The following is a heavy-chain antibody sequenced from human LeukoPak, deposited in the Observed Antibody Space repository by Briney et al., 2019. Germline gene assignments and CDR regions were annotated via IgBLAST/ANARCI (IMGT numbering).Heavy chain of an antibody. CDR1: GFTFRSYG. D-gene: IGHD3-10*01. Sequence: GGSLRLSCAASGFTFRSYGMHWVRQAPGKGLEWVAIISYDGSNEYYADSVKGRFTISRDNSKNTLYLQMNSLRAEDTAAYYCAKDAITMVRGVPNYWGQGTLVTVSS. V-gene: IGHV3-30*19. CDR3: AKDAITMVRGVPNY. J-gene: IGHJ4*02. CDR2: ISYDGSNE.